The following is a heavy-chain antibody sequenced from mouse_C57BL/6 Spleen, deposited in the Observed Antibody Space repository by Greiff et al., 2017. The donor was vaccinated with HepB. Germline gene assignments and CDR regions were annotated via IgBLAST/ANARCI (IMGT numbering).Heavy chain of an antibody. V-gene: IGHV1-55*01. Sequence: VQLQQPGAELVKPGASVKMSCKASGYTFTSYWITWVKQRPGQGLEWIGEIYPGSGSTNYNEKFKSKATLTVDTSSTTAYMQLSSLTSEDSAVYYSASYSSSYWFAYWGQGTLVTVSA. CDR3: ASYSSSYWFAY. J-gene: IGHJ3*01. D-gene: IGHD3-2*02. CDR1: GYTFTSYW. CDR2: IYPGSGST.